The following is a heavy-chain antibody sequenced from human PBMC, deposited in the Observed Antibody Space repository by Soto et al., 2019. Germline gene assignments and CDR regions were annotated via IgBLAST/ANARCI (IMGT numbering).Heavy chain of an antibody. CDR2: IYFSGST. V-gene: IGHV4-59*01. J-gene: IGHJ2*01. Sequence: SETLSLTCTVSGGAISPYYWTWIRQPPGKRLEWIGYIYFSGSTHYNPSLNSRVTMSMDTSKNQFSLRLSSVTTADTAVYYCAGAFAGTGAYWNFDLWGRGTLVTVSS. CDR3: AGAFAGTGAYWNFDL. CDR1: GGAISPYY.